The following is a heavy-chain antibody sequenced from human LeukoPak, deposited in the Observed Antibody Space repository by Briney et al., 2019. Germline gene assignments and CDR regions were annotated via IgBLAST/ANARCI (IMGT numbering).Heavy chain of an antibody. J-gene: IGHJ5*02. CDR3: ARDHAVTPWGGWFDP. D-gene: IGHD4-17*01. CDR1: GYTFTGYY. Sequence: GASVKVPCKASGYTFTGYYMHWVRQAPGQGFEWMGWINPNSGGTKYAQKFQGRVTMTRDTSISTAYMELSRLRSDDTAVYYCARDHAVTPWGGWFDPWGQGTLVTVSS. CDR2: INPNSGGT. V-gene: IGHV1-2*02.